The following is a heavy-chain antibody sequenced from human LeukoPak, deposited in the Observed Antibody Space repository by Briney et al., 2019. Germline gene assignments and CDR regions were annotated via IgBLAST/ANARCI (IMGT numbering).Heavy chain of an antibody. CDR2: TKPDGTAE. D-gene: IGHD2-15*01. V-gene: IGHV3-7*01. CDR1: GFTFSSYA. Sequence: GGSLRLSCAASGFTFSSYAMSWVRQAPGKGLEWVANTKPDGTAEYYADSVRGRFTTSRDNANNFLYLQMNSLRGEDTAVYYCARDGGLHTNFDYWGQGTLVTVSS. J-gene: IGHJ4*02. CDR3: ARDGGLHTNFDY.